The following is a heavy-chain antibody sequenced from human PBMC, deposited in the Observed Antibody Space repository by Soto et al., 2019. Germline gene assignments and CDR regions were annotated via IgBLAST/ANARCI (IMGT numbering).Heavy chain of an antibody. Sequence: GGSLRLSCAASGFTFSSYWMSWVRQAPGKGLEWVANIKQDGSEKYYVDSVKGRFTISRDNAKNSLYLQMNSLRAEDTAVYYCARSRVGPPSGPIWAFDIWGQGTMVTVSS. CDR3: ARSRVGPPSGPIWAFDI. D-gene: IGHD3-10*01. CDR1: GFTFSSYW. V-gene: IGHV3-7*01. J-gene: IGHJ3*02. CDR2: IKQDGSEK.